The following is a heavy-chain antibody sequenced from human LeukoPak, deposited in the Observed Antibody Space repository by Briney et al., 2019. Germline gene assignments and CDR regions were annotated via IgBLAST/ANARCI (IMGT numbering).Heavy chain of an antibody. Sequence: SETLSLTCTVSSGSISGSYYWYWIRQLAGKGLEWIGRIYASGSTNYDPSLKSRVTISVDKSNNQFSLMVTSVTAADTAVYYCARGKQNAVDYWGQGILVTVSS. CDR2: IYASGST. J-gene: IGHJ4*02. D-gene: IGHD1-1*01. CDR3: ARGKQNAVDY. CDR1: SGSISGSYY. V-gene: IGHV4-4*07.